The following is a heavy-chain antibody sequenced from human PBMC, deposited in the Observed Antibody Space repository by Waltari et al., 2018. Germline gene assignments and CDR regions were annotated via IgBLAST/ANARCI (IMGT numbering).Heavy chain of an antibody. V-gene: IGHV3-66*02. D-gene: IGHD2-8*01. CDR3: ARDLTNRED. CDR2: IYSGGST. J-gene: IGHJ4*02. CDR1: GCTVSSDN. Sequence: EVQLVESGGGLVQHGGSVRLYCAASGCTVSSDNMSWVRQAPGKGLEWVSVIYSGGSTYYADSVKGRFTIPRDNSKNTLYLQMNSLRAEDTAVYYCARDLTNREDWGQGTLVTVSS.